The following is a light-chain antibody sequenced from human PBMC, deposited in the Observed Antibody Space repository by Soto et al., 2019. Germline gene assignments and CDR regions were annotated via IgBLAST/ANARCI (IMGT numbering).Light chain of an antibody. CDR3: SSYTTTSTFV. V-gene: IGLV2-14*01. CDR1: SSDIGTYDH. Sequence: QSVLTQPASVSGSPGQSITISCSGTSSDIGTYDHVAWFQQFPGKTPKLVIYSVSDRPSGVSYRFSGSKSGNTASLTISGLQADDEADYYCSSYTTTSTFVFGTGTKVTVL. J-gene: IGLJ1*01. CDR2: SVS.